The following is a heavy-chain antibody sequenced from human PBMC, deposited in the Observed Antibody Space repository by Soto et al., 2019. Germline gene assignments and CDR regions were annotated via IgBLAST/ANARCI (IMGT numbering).Heavy chain of an antibody. V-gene: IGHV4-34*01. Sequence: SETLSLTCAVYGGSFSGYYWSWIRQPPGKGRECIGEINHSGSTNYNPSLKSRVTISVDTSKNQFSLKLSSVTAADTAVYYCARGDHLDYWGQGTLVTVSS. CDR3: ARGDHLDY. CDR2: INHSGST. CDR1: GGSFSGYY. J-gene: IGHJ4*02.